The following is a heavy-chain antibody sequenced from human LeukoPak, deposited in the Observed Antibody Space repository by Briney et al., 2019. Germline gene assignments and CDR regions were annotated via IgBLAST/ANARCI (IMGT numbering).Heavy chain of an antibody. CDR2: IKSKSDSGTT. D-gene: IGHD3-3*01. V-gene: IGHV3-15*01. J-gene: IGHJ6*03. CDR1: GFTFSSYG. CDR3: ATENYDFWSPYYYYMDV. Sequence: KTGGTLRLSCAASGFTFSSYGMSWVRQAPGKGLEWVGRIKSKSDSGTTDFAAPVKGSFTISRDDSKNTLYLQMNSLKTEDTAVYYCATENYDFWSPYYYYMDVWGKGTTVTVSS.